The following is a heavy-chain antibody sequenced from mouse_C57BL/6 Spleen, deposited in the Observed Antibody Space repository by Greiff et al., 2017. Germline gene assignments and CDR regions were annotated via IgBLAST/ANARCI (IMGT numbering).Heavy chain of an antibody. CDR2: ISYDGSN. D-gene: IGHD2-12*01. CDR3: AIYRPYFDY. CDR1: GYSITSGYY. V-gene: IGHV3-6*01. Sequence: EVKLMESGPGLVKPSQSLSLTCSVTGYSITSGYYWNWIRQFPGNKQEWMGYISYDGSNNYNPSLKNRISITRDTSKNQFFLKLNSVTTEDTATYYCAIYRPYFDYWGQGTTLTVSS. J-gene: IGHJ2*01.